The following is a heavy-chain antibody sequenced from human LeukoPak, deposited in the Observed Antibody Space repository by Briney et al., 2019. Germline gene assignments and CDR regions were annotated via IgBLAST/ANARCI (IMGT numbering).Heavy chain of an antibody. D-gene: IGHD2-2*01. CDR3: ARGWGSTSCSDY. CDR2: INHSGST. V-gene: IGHV4-34*01. Sequence: SETLSLTCAVYGGSFSGYYWSWIRQPPGKGLEWIGEINHSGSTNYNPSLKSRVTISVDTSKNQFSLKLSSVTAADTAVYYCARGWGSTSCSDYWGQGTLFTVSS. CDR1: GGSFSGYY. J-gene: IGHJ4*02.